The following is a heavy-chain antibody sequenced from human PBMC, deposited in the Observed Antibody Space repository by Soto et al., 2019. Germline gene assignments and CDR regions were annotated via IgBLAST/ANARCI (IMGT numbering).Heavy chain of an antibody. D-gene: IGHD3-10*01. CDR2: ISGSGGST. V-gene: IGHV3-23*01. J-gene: IGHJ6*02. CDR3: AKERDVRIVGFGELSGYGMDV. Sequence: GGSLRLSCAASGFTFSSYAMSWVRQAPGKGLEWVSAISGSGGSTYYADSVKGRFTISRDNSKNTLYLQMNSLRAEDTAVYYCAKERDVRIVGFGELSGYGMDVWGQGTTVTVSS. CDR1: GFTFSSYA.